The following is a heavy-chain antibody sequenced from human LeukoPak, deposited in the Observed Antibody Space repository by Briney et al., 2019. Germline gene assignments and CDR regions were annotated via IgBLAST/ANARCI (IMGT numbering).Heavy chain of an antibody. Sequence: GGSLRLSCEVSGFTFSTYAMSWVRQAPGKGLKCVSVISGSGGSTYYADSVKGRFTISRDNSKNTLYLQMNSLRAEDTAVYYCAKDGSSSGYPYYMDVWGKGTTITVSS. V-gene: IGHV3-23*01. CDR2: ISGSGGST. CDR3: AKDGSSSGYPYYMDV. CDR1: GFTFSTYA. D-gene: IGHD5-12*01. J-gene: IGHJ6*03.